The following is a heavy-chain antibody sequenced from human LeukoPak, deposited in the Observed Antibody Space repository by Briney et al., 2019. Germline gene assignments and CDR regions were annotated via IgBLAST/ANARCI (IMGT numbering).Heavy chain of an antibody. CDR2: IPNDGSDT. V-gene: IGHV3-74*01. Sequence: PGGSLRLSCVASGFTLSNYWMHWLRQVPGKGLMWVARIPNDGSDTGYADSVKGRFTISRDNAKNTLSLQMKNLRAEDTAVYYCVRETRTGLDLSFDLWGRGTEVTVSS. J-gene: IGHJ3*01. CDR1: GFTLSNYW. D-gene: IGHD6-19*01. CDR3: VRETRTGLDLSFDL.